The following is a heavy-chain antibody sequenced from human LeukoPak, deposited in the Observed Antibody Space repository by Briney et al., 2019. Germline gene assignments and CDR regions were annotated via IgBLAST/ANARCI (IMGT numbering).Heavy chain of an antibody. Sequence: SETLSLTCAVSGGSISSSNWWSWVRQPPGKGLEWIGEIYHSGSTNYNPSLKSRVTISVDKSKNQFSLKLSSVTATDTAVYYCARVRSGYWYFDLWGRGTLVTVSS. V-gene: IGHV4-4*02. J-gene: IGHJ2*01. CDR2: IYHSGST. CDR3: ARVRSGYWYFDL. CDR1: GGSISSSNW. D-gene: IGHD3-9*01.